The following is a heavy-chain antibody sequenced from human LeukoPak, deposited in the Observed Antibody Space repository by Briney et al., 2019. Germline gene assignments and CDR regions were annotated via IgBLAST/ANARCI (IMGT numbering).Heavy chain of an antibody. V-gene: IGHV4-59*01. D-gene: IGHD3-3*01. CDR3: ARGHDFWSGAYYYYYYYMDV. CDR2: IYYSGST. CDR1: GGSISSYY. J-gene: IGHJ6*03. Sequence: SETLSLTCTVSGGSISSYYWSWIRQPPGKGLEWIGCIYYSGSTNYNPSLKSRVTISVDTSKNQFSLKLSSVTAADTAVYYCARGHDFWSGAYYYYYYYMDVWGKGTTVTVSS.